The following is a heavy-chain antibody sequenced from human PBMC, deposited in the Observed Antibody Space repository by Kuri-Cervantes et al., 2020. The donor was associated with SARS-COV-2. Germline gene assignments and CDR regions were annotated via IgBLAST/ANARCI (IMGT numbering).Heavy chain of an antibody. CDR1: GYTFTGYY. J-gene: IGHJ3*02. CDR3: ARVPHSGWGESALDI. Sequence: ASVKVSCKASGYTFTGYYIHWVRQAPGHGLEYMGWINPNSGDTKYAQRFRDWVTLTRDTSISTAYMELSRLRSDDTAVYYCARVPHSGWGESALDIWGQGTKVTVSS. D-gene: IGHD3-16*01. CDR2: INPNSGDT. V-gene: IGHV1-2*04.